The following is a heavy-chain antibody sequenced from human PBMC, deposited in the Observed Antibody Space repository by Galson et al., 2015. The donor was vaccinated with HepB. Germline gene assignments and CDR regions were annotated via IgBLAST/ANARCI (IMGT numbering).Heavy chain of an antibody. CDR3: ARDGYYDYVWGSYSHFDY. CDR2: INPSGGST. J-gene: IGHJ4*02. V-gene: IGHV1-46*03. D-gene: IGHD3-16*01. Sequence: SVKVSCKASGYTFTSYYMHWVRQAPGQGLEWMGIINPSGGSTSYAQKFQGRVTMTRGTSTSTVYMELSSLRSEDTAVYYCARDGYYDYVWGSYSHFDYWGQGTLVTVSS. CDR1: GYTFTSYY.